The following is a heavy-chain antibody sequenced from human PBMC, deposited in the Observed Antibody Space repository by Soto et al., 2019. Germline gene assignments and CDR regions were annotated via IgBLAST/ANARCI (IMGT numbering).Heavy chain of an antibody. D-gene: IGHD3-3*01. CDR2: IDPSDSYT. V-gene: IGHV5-10-1*01. CDR3: ARRPGYDRDRMDF. CDR1: GYSFTSYW. J-gene: IGHJ6*02. Sequence: GESLKISCKGSGYSFTSYWISWVRQMPGKGLEWMGRIDPSDSYTIYSPSFQGHVTISADKSISTAYLQWSSLKASDTAMYYCARRPGYDRDRMDFRGQGSSVPGSS.